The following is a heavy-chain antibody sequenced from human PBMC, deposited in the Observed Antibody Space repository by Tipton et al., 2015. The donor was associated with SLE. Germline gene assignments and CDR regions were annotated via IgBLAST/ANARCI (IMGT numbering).Heavy chain of an antibody. Sequence: LRLSCTVSGGSISSSSYYWGWIRQPPGKGLEWIGSIYYRGSTYYNPSLKSRVTISVDTSKTQFSLKLSSVTAADTAVYYCVIQSYPGLVVYAQNWFDPWCQGTPVTVSS. CDR3: VIQSYPGLVVYAQNWFDP. V-gene: IGHV4-39*07. CDR2: IYYRGST. CDR1: GGSISSSSYY. J-gene: IGHJ5*02. D-gene: IGHD2-8*02.